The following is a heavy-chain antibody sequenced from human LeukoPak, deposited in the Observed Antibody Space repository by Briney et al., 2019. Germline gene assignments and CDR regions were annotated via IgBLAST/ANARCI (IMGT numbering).Heavy chain of an antibody. Sequence: LPGGSLRLSCGASGFTFSSYGMHCVRQAPGKGLEWVAVISYDGSNKYYADSVKGRFTISRDNSKSTLYLQMNSLRAEDTAVYYCAKDPDYGDLAEYFQHWGQGTLVTVSS. D-gene: IGHD4-17*01. CDR2: ISYDGSNK. J-gene: IGHJ1*01. V-gene: IGHV3-30*18. CDR1: GFTFSSYG. CDR3: AKDPDYGDLAEYFQH.